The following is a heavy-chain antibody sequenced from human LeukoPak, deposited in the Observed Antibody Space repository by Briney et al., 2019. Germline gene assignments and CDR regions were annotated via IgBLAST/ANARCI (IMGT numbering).Heavy chain of an antibody. V-gene: IGHV3-7*01. CDR1: GFTFSSYW. Sequence: GGSLRLSCAASGFTFSSYWMSWVRQAPGKGLGWVANIKQDGSEKYYVDSVKGRFTISRDNAKNSLYLQMNSLRAEDTAVYYCARVPTTVTAYFDYWGQGTLVTVSS. J-gene: IGHJ4*02. CDR2: IKQDGSEK. D-gene: IGHD4-17*01. CDR3: ARVPTTVTAYFDY.